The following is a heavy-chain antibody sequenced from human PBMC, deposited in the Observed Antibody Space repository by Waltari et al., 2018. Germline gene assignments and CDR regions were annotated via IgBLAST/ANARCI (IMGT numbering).Heavy chain of an antibody. CDR3: ARDVTGYYYFDL. Sequence: EVQLVESGGGLIQPGGSLRLSCAASGFTVSSTYMSWVRQAPGKGLGWVSVINSGGDTHYADSVKGRFTISRDNSKNTVYLQMNTLRAEDTALYYCARDVTGYYYFDLWGRGTLVTVSS. CDR1: GFTVSSTY. CDR2: INSGGDT. J-gene: IGHJ2*01. V-gene: IGHV3-53*01.